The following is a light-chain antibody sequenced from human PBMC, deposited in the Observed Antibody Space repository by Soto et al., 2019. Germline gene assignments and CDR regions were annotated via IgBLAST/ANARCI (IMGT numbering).Light chain of an antibody. CDR1: QSISNH. CDR2: AAS. V-gene: IGKV1-39*01. J-gene: IGKJ5*01. Sequence: DIQMTQSPSSLSASVEDRVIITCRASQSISNHLNWYQQKPGKAPKLLIYAASSLQSGVPSRFSGSGSGTDFTLTISSLQPEDFATYYCQQSYSTPPITFGQGTRLE. CDR3: QQSYSTPPIT.